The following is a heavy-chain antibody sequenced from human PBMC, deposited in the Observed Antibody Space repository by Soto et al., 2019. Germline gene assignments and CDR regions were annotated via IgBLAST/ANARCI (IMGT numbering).Heavy chain of an antibody. CDR3: AGGAGGTTVYGVVTVRYGMDV. V-gene: IGHV4-34*01. Sequence: QVQLQQWGAELLKTSATLSLTCAVHGGSFSGYYWGWIRQSPGKGLEWIGEISHSGKTNYNPSFKRRVSTSVEPSKRQFSLRKTSVSAADTEIYYCAGGAGGTTVYGVVTVRYGMDVWGQGTTVTVSS. CDR1: GGSFSGYY. D-gene: IGHD3-3*01. J-gene: IGHJ6*02. CDR2: ISHSGKT.